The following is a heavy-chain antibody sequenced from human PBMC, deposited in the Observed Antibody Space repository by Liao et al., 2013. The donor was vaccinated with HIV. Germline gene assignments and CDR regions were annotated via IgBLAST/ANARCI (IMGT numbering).Heavy chain of an antibody. D-gene: IGHD5-12*01. Sequence: QVQLQESGPGLVKPSQTLSLTCTVAGGSVSGGRYHWSWIRQPPGKGLEWIGYIYYSGSTSYNPSLKSRVTISLDTSKKQFSLKLSSVTAADTAVYYCARLVATIPPEYFDYWGQGILVTVSS. CDR3: ARLVATIPPEYFDY. CDR2: IYYSGST. CDR1: GGSVSGGRYH. V-gene: IGHV4-61*01. J-gene: IGHJ4*02.